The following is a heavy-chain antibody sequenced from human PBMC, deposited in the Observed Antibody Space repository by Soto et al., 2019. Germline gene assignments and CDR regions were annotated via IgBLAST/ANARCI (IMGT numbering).Heavy chain of an antibody. CDR3: AHYLVAGPSWFDP. Sequence: QITLKESGPTLVKPTQTLTLTCTFSGFSLSTSGVGVVWIRQPPGKALEWLGIIYWDDDKRYSQSLKRRLTITKDTSNNQVVLTITNMDPVDPRPYYCAHYLVAGPSWFDPWGQGTLVTVSS. V-gene: IGHV2-5*02. J-gene: IGHJ5*02. D-gene: IGHD6-19*01. CDR2: IYWDDDK. CDR1: GFSLSTSGVG.